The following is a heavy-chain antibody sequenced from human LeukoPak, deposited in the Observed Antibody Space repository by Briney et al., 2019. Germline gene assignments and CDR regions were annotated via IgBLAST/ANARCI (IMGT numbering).Heavy chain of an antibody. Sequence: SQTLSLTCAISGDSVSSNSATWNWIRQSPSRGLEWLGGTYYRSKWYNDYAVSMKSRITINPVTSKNQFSLQLNSVTPEDTAVYYCARRKAATFGMDVWGQGTTVTVSS. CDR1: GDSVSSNSAT. D-gene: IGHD6-13*01. V-gene: IGHV6-1*01. J-gene: IGHJ6*02. CDR3: ARRKAATFGMDV. CDR2: TYYRSKWYN.